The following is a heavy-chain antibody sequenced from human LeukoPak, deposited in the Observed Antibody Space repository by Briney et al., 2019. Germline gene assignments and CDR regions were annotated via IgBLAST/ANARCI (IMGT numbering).Heavy chain of an antibody. V-gene: IGHV1-18*01. D-gene: IGHD2-2*01. Sequence: GASVKVSFKASGYTFTSYGISWVRQAPGQGLEWMGWISAYNGNTNYAQKLQGRVTMTTDTSTSTAYMELRSLRSGDTAVYYCATVPAAGNWFDPWGQGTLVTVSS. CDR2: ISAYNGNT. CDR1: GYTFTSYG. CDR3: ATVPAAGNWFDP. J-gene: IGHJ5*02.